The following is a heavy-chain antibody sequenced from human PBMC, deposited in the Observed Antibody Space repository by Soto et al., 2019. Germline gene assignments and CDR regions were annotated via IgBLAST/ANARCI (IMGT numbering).Heavy chain of an antibody. Sequence: PGGSLRLSCAASGFTFSSYTMNWVRQAPGTGLEWVSSISSSSSYIYYADSVKGRFTISRDNAKNSLYLQMNSLRAEETAVYYCERVFITIFAVVIHFEHRGPGTLVTVPS. D-gene: IGHD3-3*01. CDR2: ISSSSSYI. V-gene: IGHV3-21*01. CDR3: ERVFITIFAVVIHFEH. CDR1: GFTFSSYT. J-gene: IGHJ4*02.